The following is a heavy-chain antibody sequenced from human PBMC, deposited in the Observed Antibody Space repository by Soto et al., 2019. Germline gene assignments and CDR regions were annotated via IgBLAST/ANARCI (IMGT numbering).Heavy chain of an antibody. CDR2: IYWDDDK. Sequence: QITLKESSPTLVKPTQTLTLTCAFSGFSLTTVGVGVGWIRQPPGKALEWLALIYWDDDKRYSPSLKTRLSITKDTSKNQVVLMMTNMDPVDTGTYYCAHRRAFIGVVYGMDVWGQGTTVTVSS. CDR1: GFSLTTVGVG. J-gene: IGHJ6*02. V-gene: IGHV2-5*02. D-gene: IGHD3-3*01. CDR3: AHRRAFIGVVYGMDV.